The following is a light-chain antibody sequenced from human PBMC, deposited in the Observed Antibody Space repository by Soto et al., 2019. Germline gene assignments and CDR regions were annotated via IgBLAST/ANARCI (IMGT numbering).Light chain of an antibody. CDR1: QSVSSSY. CDR2: GAS. V-gene: IGKV3-20*01. J-gene: IGKJ3*01. CDR3: QQYGSPSFT. Sequence: EIVLTQSPGTLSLSPGERATLSCRASQSVSSSYLAWYQQKPGQAPMLLIYGASSRATGIPDRFSGSGSGTDFTLTISRLEPEDFAGYYCQQYGSPSFTFGPGTKVDIK.